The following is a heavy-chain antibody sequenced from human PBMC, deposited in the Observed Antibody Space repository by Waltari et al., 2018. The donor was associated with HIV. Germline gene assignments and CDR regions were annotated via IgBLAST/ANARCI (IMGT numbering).Heavy chain of an antibody. CDR3: ARLRFHSLYYFDS. CDR1: GASISSSSYY. CDR2: LYYSGTA. Sequence: QLHLQESGPGRVKPSETLSLTCSVSGASISSSSYYWAWIRQPPGKGLEWIGALYYSGTAYYNPSVKSRVSASLDASKNELSLKLTSVTATDTALYYCARLRFHSLYYFDSWGPGILVTVSS. V-gene: IGHV4-39*01. D-gene: IGHD3-16*01. J-gene: IGHJ4*02.